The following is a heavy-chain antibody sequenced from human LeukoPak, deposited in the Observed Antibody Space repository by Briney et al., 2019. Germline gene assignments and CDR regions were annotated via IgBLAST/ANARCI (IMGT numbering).Heavy chain of an antibody. Sequence: GASVTVSCKASGYTFTVYLMHWVRQAPGQGLEWMGWISPNSGDTKYAQKFQGRVAMTRDTSIGTAYMELSSLRSDDTAFYYCVRALSTVATWLYLWGRGTLVTVSS. CDR2: ISPNSGDT. J-gene: IGHJ2*01. CDR1: GYTFTVYL. V-gene: IGHV1-2*02. D-gene: IGHD4-17*01. CDR3: VRALSTVATWLYL.